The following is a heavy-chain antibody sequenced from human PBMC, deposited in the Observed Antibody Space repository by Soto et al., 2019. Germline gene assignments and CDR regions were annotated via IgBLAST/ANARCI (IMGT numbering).Heavy chain of an antibody. V-gene: IGHV4-39*01. CDR1: GGSISNGGYY. D-gene: IGHD6-13*01. J-gene: IGHJ6*02. CDR3: ARRIRIAAAGTYYYYYGMDV. CDR2: IYYSGST. Sequence: SETLSLTCTVSGGSISNGGYYWGWIRQPPGKGLEWIGSIYYSGSTYYNPSLKSRVTISVDTSKNQFSLKLSSVTAADTAVYYCARRIRIAAAGTYYYYYGMDVWGQGTTVTVSS.